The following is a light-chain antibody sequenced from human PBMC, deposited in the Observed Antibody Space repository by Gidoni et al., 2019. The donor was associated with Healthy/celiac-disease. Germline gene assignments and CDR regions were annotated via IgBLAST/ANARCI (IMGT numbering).Light chain of an antibody. V-gene: IGKV1-5*03. CDR3: QQYNSYSSMCS. Sequence: DIQMPQSPSTLSASVGDRVTITCRASQSISSWLAWYQQKPGKATKLLIYKASSLESGVPSRFSGSGSGTEFTLTISILQPDDFATYYCQQYNSYSSMCSFGQGTKLEIK. CDR2: KAS. J-gene: IGKJ2*04. CDR1: QSISSW.